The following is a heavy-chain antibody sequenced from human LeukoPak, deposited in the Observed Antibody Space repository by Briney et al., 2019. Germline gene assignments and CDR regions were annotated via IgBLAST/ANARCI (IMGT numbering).Heavy chain of an antibody. CDR2: IKQDGSEK. D-gene: IGHD6-6*01. CDR3: ARDSGIAARAFDYYYGMDV. Sequence: GGSLRLSCAASGFTFSSYWMNWVRQAPGKGLEWVANIKQDGSEKYYVDSVKGRFTISRDNAKNSLYLQMNSLRAEDTAVYYCARDSGIAARAFDYYYGMDVWGEGATVTVSS. CDR1: GFTFSSYW. V-gene: IGHV3-7*01. J-gene: IGHJ6*01.